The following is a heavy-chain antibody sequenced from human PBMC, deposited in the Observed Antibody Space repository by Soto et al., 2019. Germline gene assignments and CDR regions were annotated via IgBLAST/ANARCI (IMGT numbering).Heavy chain of an antibody. CDR2: IYYSGST. D-gene: IGHD5-18*01. Sequence: SETLSLTCTVSGGSISSGGYYWSWIRQHPGKGLEWIGYIYYSGSTYYNPSLKSRVTISVDTSKNQFSLKLSSVTAADTAVYYCARGGYSYASFDYWGQGTLVTSPQ. CDR1: GGSISSGGYY. V-gene: IGHV4-31*03. CDR3: ARGGYSYASFDY. J-gene: IGHJ4*02.